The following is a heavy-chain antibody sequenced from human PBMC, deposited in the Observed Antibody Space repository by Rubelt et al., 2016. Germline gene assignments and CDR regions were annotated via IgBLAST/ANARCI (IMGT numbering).Heavy chain of an antibody. CDR2: ISHSGGT. CDR3: ARHGAGSSPVKI. V-gene: IGHV4-38-2*02. CDR1: GYSISSGYY. D-gene: IGHD3-10*01. Sequence: QVQLQESGPGLVKPSETLSLTCTVSGYSISSGYYWGWIRQPPGKGLEWIGTISHSGGTFYSPSLKSRVTISVDTSRNQFSLKLSSVTAADTAVYYCARHGAGSSPVKIWGQGTMVTVSS. J-gene: IGHJ3*02.